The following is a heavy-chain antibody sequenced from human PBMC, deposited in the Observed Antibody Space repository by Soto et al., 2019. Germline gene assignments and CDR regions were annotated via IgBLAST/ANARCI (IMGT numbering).Heavy chain of an antibody. CDR1: GGTFSSYT. Sequence: QVQLVQSGAEVKKPGSSVKVSCKGSGGTFSSYTISWVRQAPGQGLEWMGRIIPILGIANYAQKFQGRVTITADKSTSTAYMELSSLRSEDTAVYYCARFSYGSHWGQGTLVTVSS. CDR3: ARFSYGSH. CDR2: IIPILGIA. J-gene: IGHJ4*02. D-gene: IGHD5-18*01. V-gene: IGHV1-69*02.